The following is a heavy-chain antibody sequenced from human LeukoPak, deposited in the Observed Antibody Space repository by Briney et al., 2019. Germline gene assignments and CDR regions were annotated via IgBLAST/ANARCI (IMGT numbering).Heavy chain of an antibody. CDR3: ARSWVAGYGTVLDY. Sequence: GESLNISCSGSGYTFTNYWIGWVRQMPGKGLEWMGIIYPGDSDVRYSPSFQGQVTISADKSLTTAYLQWTSLKASDTAMYYCARSWVAGYGTVLDYWGQGTLVTVSS. CDR1: GYTFTNYW. V-gene: IGHV5-51*01. CDR2: IYPGDSDV. D-gene: IGHD6-19*01. J-gene: IGHJ4*02.